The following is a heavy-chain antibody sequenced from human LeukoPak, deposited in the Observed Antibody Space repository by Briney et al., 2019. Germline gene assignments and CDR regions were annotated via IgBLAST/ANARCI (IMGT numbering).Heavy chain of an antibody. V-gene: IGHV3-23*01. CDR1: GFTFSSYA. CDR2: ISGVGGGT. Sequence: PGGSLRLSCAASGFTFSSYAMSWVRQAPGKGLEWVSAISGVGGGTYYADSVKGRFTISRGNSKNTLYLQMNSLRAEDTAVYYCAKDYTGSTSCYDYWGQGTLVTVSS. CDR3: AKDYTGSTSCYDY. D-gene: IGHD2-2*01. J-gene: IGHJ4*02.